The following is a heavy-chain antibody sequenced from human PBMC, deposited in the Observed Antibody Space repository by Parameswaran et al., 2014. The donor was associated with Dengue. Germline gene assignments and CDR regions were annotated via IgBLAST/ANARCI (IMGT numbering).Heavy chain of an antibody. CDR3: ARHVWVSAHLDL. CDR2: IYYNGGT. CDR1: GGSISSNRSY. V-gene: IGHV4-39*01. D-gene: IGHD2-2*01. J-gene: IGHJ3*01. Sequence: ASETLSLTCTISGGSISSNRSYWGWIRQPPGKGLEWIGSIYYNGGTYDNPSLKSRVTISVDTSKNQFSLRLSSVTAADTAVYYCARHVWVSAHLDLWGQGTMVTVSS.